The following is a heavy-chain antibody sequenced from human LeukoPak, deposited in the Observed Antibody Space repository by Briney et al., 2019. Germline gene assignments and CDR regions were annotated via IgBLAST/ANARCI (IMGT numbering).Heavy chain of an antibody. V-gene: IGHV3-23*01. Sequence: GGSLRLSCAASGFTFSSYAMSWVRQTPGKGLEWVSSINGSGGSTYYADSVKGRFTISRDNAKNSLYLQMNSLRAEDTAVYYCARAICGREYYYYYYMDVWGKGTTVTVSS. J-gene: IGHJ6*03. CDR2: INGSGGST. CDR3: ARAICGREYYYYYYMDV. CDR1: GFTFSSYA.